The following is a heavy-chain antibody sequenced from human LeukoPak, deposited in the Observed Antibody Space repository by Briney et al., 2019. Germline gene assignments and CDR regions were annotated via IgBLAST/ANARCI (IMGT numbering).Heavy chain of an antibody. D-gene: IGHD3-22*01. J-gene: IGHJ4*02. V-gene: IGHV4-34*01. CDR3: ASGPQTGGYYDSSGYSDY. CDR1: GGSFSGYY. CDR2: INHSGST. Sequence: SETLSLTCAVYGGSFSGYYWSWIRQPPGKGLEWIGEINHSGSTNYNPSLKSRVTISVDTSKNQFSLKLSSVTAADTAVNYCASGPQTGGYYDSSGYSDYWGQGTLVTVSS.